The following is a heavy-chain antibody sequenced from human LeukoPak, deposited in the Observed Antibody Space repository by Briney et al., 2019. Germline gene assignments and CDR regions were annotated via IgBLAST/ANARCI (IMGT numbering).Heavy chain of an antibody. V-gene: IGHV3-9*01. CDR3: ARDPGWSGGY. CDR1: GYSISSGYY. J-gene: IGHJ4*02. D-gene: IGHD3-10*01. CDR2: ITWNSGNI. Sequence: LSLTCAVSGYSISSGYYWGWIRQPPGKGLEWVSGITWNSGNIGYADSVKGRFTISRDNAENSLYLQMNSLRAEDTALYYCARDPGWSGGYWGQGTLVTVSS.